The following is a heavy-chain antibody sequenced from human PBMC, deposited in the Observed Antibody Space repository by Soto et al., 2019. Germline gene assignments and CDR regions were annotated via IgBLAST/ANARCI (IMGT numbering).Heavy chain of an antibody. CDR3: ARDPTIGKLRPAVDYWFDP. V-gene: IGHV1-18*01. CDR2: ISAYNGAT. J-gene: IGHJ5*02. Sequence: QVQLGQSGGEVKNPGASVKVSCKASGYTFTDYGITWVRQAPGPGLEWVGWISAYNGATKYAQKFQDRVTMTTDTSTTTAYMELRSLRSDDTAVYFCARDPTIGKLRPAVDYWFDPWGQGTLVTVSS. D-gene: IGHD3-16*01. CDR1: GYTFTDYG.